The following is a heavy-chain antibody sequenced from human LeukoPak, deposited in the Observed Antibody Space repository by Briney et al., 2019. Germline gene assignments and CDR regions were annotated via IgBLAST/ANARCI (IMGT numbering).Heavy chain of an antibody. CDR1: GGSFSGYY. Sequence: SETLSLTCAVYGGSFSGYYWSWIRQPPGKGLEWVGEINHGGSTNYNPSLKSRVTISVDTSKNQFSLKLSSVTAADTAVYYCARGQGVNYFDYWGQGTLVTVSS. V-gene: IGHV4-34*01. J-gene: IGHJ4*02. D-gene: IGHD2-21*01. CDR3: ARGQGVNYFDY. CDR2: INHGGST.